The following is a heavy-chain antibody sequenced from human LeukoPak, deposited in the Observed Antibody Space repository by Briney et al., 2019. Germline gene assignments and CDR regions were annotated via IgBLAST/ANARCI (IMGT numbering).Heavy chain of an antibody. Sequence: QSGGSLRLSCAASGFTFSSYWMSWVRQAPGKGLEWVANIKQDGSEKYYVDSVKGRFTISRDNAKNSLYLQMNSLRAEDTAVYYCARDRAKKGVLRYFDWSYYFDYWGQGTLVTVSS. J-gene: IGHJ4*02. CDR3: ARDRAKKGVLRYFDWSYYFDY. V-gene: IGHV3-7*01. D-gene: IGHD3-9*01. CDR1: GFTFSSYW. CDR2: IKQDGSEK.